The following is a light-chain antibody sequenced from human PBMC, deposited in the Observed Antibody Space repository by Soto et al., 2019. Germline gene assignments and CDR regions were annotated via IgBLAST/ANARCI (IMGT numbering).Light chain of an antibody. CDR3: ASWDDSLNAYV. V-gene: IGLV1-44*01. Sequence: QSVLTQPPSTSGTPGQWVSISCSGSSSNIGSNTVSWYQQVPGTAPKLLIYSNNQRPSGVPDRLSGSRSGTSASLAISGLQSEDEADYYCASWDDSLNAYVFGTGTKVTV. CDR2: SNN. J-gene: IGLJ1*01. CDR1: SSNIGSNT.